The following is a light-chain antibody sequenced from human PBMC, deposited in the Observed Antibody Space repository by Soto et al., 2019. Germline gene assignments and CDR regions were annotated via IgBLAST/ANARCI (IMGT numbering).Light chain of an antibody. CDR3: GTWDSSLSAYV. CDR1: NLNIGNNY. CDR2: DNN. V-gene: IGLV1-51*01. J-gene: IGLJ1*01. Sequence: QSVLTQPPSMSWAPGQKVTFSCSGKNLNIGNNYVSWYQQLPGTAPNLLIYDNNKRPSGIPDRFSGSKSGTSATLGITGLQTGDEADYYCGTWDSSLSAYVFGTGTKVTVL.